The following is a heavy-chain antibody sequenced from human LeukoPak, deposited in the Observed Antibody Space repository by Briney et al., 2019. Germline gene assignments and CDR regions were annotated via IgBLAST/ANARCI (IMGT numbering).Heavy chain of an antibody. D-gene: IGHD6-25*01. Sequence: SETLSLTCDVSGGSVTSTNWWTWFRQPPGKGLEWIGEVHLDGRTNYNPSLKSRLVMSADLPENHISLKLTSVTAADMAVYYGAREGGFYRPLDYSGQGTLVTVSS. V-gene: IGHV4-4*02. CDR3: AREGGFYRPLDY. J-gene: IGHJ4*02. CDR2: VHLDGRT. CDR1: GGSVTSTNW.